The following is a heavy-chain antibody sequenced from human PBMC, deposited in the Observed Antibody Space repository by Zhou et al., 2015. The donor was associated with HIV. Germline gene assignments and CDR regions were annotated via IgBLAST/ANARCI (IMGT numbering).Heavy chain of an antibody. V-gene: IGHV1-69*12. J-gene: IGHJ6*02. Sequence: QVQLVQSGAEVKKPGSSVKVSCKASGGTFSSYAISWVRQAPGQGLEWMGGIIPIFGTANYAQKFQGRVTITADESTSTAYMELSSLRSEDTAVYYCARGGRPWIQPDVTYYYYGMDVWGQGTTVTVSS. CDR1: GGTFSSYA. D-gene: IGHD5-18*01. CDR3: ARGGRPWIQPDVTYYYYGMDV. CDR2: IIPIFGTA.